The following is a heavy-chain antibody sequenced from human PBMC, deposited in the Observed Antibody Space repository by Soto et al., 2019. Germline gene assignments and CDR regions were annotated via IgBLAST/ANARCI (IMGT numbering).Heavy chain of an antibody. V-gene: IGHV3-30*18. CDR2: ISYDGSNK. Sequence: GGSLRLSCAASGFTFSSYGMHWVRQAPGKGLEWVAVISYDGSNKYYADSVKGRFTISRDNSKNTLYLQMNSLRAEDTAVYYCAKDGGVVVPAAIPFDYYMDVWGKGTTVTVSS. D-gene: IGHD2-2*01. CDR1: GFTFSSYG. J-gene: IGHJ6*03. CDR3: AKDGGVVVPAAIPFDYYMDV.